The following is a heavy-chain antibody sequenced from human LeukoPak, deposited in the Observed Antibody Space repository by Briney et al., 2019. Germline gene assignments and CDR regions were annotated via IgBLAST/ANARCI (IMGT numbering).Heavy chain of an antibody. V-gene: IGHV5-10-1*01. J-gene: IGHJ6*02. Sequence: GESLKISCKGSGYSFTNYWITWVRQMPGKGLEWMGRIDPSDSYTNYSPSFQGHVTISADKSISTAYLQWSSLKASDTAIYYCAIKYYYYYGMDVWGQGTTVTVSS. CDR1: GYSFTNYW. CDR3: AIKYYYYYGMDV. CDR2: IDPSDSYT.